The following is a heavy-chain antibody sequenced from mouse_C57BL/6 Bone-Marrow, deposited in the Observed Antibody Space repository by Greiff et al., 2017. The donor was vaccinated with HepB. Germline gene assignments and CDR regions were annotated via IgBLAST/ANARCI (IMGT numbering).Heavy chain of an antibody. CDR3: AREFFITTVVGYWYFDV. V-gene: IGHV1-9*01. J-gene: IGHJ1*03. D-gene: IGHD1-1*01. CDR2: ILPGSGST. CDR1: GYTFTGYW. Sequence: QVQLQQSGAELMKPGASVKLSCKATGYTFTGYWIEWVKQRPGHGLEWIGEILPGSGSTNYNEKFKGKATFTADTSSNTAYMQLSSLTTEDSAIYYCAREFFITTVVGYWYFDVWGTGTTVTVSS.